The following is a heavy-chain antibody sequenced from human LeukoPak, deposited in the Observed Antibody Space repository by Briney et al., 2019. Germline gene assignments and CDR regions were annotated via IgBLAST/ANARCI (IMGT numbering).Heavy chain of an antibody. Sequence: GESLKISCKGSGYSFTSYWIGWVRQMPGKGLEWMGIIYPGDSDTRYSPSFQGQVTISADKSIGTAYLQWSSLKASDTAMYYCARTLEAAVADDAFDIWGQGTMVTVSS. CDR3: ARTLEAAVADDAFDI. D-gene: IGHD6-19*01. CDR2: IYPGDSDT. J-gene: IGHJ3*02. CDR1: GYSFTSYW. V-gene: IGHV5-51*01.